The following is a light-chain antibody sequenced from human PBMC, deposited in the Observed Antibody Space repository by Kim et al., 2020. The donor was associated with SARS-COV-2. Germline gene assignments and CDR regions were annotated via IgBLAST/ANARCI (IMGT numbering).Light chain of an antibody. J-gene: IGKJ1*01. Sequence: ASINCKSSQSFLYSSNNKNYLAWYQQKPGQPPKLLIYWASTRGSGVPDRFSGSGSGTDFTLTISSLQAEDVAVYYCQQYYSTPPTFGQGTKVDIK. CDR1: QSFLYSSNNKNY. CDR3: QQYYSTPPT. CDR2: WAS. V-gene: IGKV4-1*01.